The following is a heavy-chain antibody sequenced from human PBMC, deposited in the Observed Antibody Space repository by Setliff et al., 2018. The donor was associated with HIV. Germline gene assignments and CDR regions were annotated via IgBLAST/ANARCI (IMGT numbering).Heavy chain of an antibody. CDR1: GYPFSNFG. CDR3: ATDRTQTGINKVRGRIVDPARYPLDY. V-gene: IGHV1-18*01. Sequence: ASVKVSCKASGYPFSNFGVSWVRQAPGQGLEWMAWINVYNGDTNFALKFQGRVTLTKDTSTGTSYMELSSLRSDDTAVYYCATDRTQTGINKVRGRIVDPARYPLDYWGQGTLVTVSS. CDR2: INVYNGDT. D-gene: IGHD3-10*01. J-gene: IGHJ4*02.